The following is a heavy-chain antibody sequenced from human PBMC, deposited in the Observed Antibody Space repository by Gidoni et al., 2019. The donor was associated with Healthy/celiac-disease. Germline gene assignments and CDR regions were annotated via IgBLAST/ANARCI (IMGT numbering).Heavy chain of an antibody. CDR2: ISSSSSTI. D-gene: IGHD4-4*01. CDR3: AREGALQAGPPGMDV. CDR1: GFTFSSYS. V-gene: IGHV3-48*02. J-gene: IGHJ6*02. Sequence: EVQLVESGGGLVQPGGSLRLSCAASGFTFSSYSMNWVRQAPGEGLGWVSYISSSSSTIYYADSVKCRFTISRDNAKNSLYLQMNSLRDEDTAVYYCAREGALQAGPPGMDVWGQGTTVTVSS.